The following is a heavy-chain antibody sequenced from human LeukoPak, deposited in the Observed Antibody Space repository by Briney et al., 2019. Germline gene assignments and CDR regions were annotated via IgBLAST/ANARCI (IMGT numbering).Heavy chain of an antibody. CDR1: GFTFSSYA. CDR2: ISGSGSST. Sequence: QSGGSLRLSGAASGFTFSSYAMSWVHQAPGKGLEWVSAISGSGSSTYYADSVKGRFTISRDNSKNTLYLQMNSLRAEDTAVYYCANVAAVGRIDYWGQGTLVTVSS. D-gene: IGHD3-10*01. J-gene: IGHJ4*02. CDR3: ANVAAVGRIDY. V-gene: IGHV3-23*01.